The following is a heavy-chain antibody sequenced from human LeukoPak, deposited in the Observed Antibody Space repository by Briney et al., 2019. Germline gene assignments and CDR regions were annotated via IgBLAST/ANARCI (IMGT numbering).Heavy chain of an antibody. D-gene: IGHD6-19*01. CDR1: GFTFGDYA. Sequence: GGSLRLSCTASGFTFGDYAMSWFRQAPGKGLEWVGFIRSKAYGGTTEYAASVKGRFTISRDDSKSIAYLQMNSLKTEDTAVYYCTRDGEQWLVLFGGGRNDYWGQGTLVTVSS. CDR2: IRSKAYGGTT. V-gene: IGHV3-49*03. CDR3: TRDGEQWLVLFGGGRNDY. J-gene: IGHJ4*02.